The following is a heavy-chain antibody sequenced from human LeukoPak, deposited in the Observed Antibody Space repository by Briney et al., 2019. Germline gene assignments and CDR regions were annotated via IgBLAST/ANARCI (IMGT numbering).Heavy chain of an antibody. Sequence: ASVKVSCKASGYTFTSYGISWVRQAPGQGLEWMGWISAYNGNTNYAQKLQGRVTMTTDTSTSTAYMELRSLRSDDTAVYYCARRTYYDILTGYYEAFDIWGQGTMVTVSS. D-gene: IGHD3-9*01. CDR2: ISAYNGNT. CDR1: GYTFTSYG. V-gene: IGHV1-18*01. J-gene: IGHJ3*02. CDR3: ARRTYYDILTGYYEAFDI.